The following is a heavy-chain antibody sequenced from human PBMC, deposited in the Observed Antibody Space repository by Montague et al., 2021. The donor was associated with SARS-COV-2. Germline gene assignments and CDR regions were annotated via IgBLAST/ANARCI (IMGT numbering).Heavy chain of an antibody. Sequence: SETLSLTCTVSGDSISTSYWAWIRQPPGKGLEWIGYVYYSGRSSYNSSLKSRVTISVDTSKNQVSLNLRSVTAADTAVYFCVRAGRRDPDTPHLYCYKGMDLWGQGTTVTVSS. CDR2: VYYSGRS. CDR3: VRAGRRDPDTPHLYCYKGMDL. V-gene: IGHV4-59*01. J-gene: IGHJ6*02. D-gene: IGHD2-15*01. CDR1: GDSISTSY.